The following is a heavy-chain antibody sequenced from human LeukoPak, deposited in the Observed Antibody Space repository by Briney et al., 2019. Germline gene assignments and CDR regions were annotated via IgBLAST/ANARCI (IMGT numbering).Heavy chain of an antibody. CDR2: LYGGGTT. CDR3: ARGLTSGYYGPVDS. J-gene: IGHJ4*02. D-gene: IGHD3-22*01. Sequence: GGSLRLSCAASGFAVSNNYMTWVRQAPGRGLEWVSVLYGGGTTYYADSVEGRFTISRDNSKNTLYLQMNSLRAEDTAVYYCARGLTSGYYGPVDSWGQGTLATVSS. CDR1: GFAVSNNY. V-gene: IGHV3-53*01.